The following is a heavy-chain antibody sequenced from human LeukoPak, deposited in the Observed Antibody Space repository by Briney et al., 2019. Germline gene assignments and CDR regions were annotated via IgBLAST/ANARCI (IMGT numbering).Heavy chain of an antibody. J-gene: IGHJ3*02. CDR3: ARVQGATLEDAFDI. Sequence: SETLSLTCTVSGYSISSGCYWGWIRQPPGKGLEWIGSIYHSGSTYYNPSLKSRVTISVDTSKDQFSLKLSSVTAADTAVYYCARVQGATLEDAFDIWGQGTMVTVSS. D-gene: IGHD1-26*01. CDR2: IYHSGST. V-gene: IGHV4-38-2*02. CDR1: GYSISSGCY.